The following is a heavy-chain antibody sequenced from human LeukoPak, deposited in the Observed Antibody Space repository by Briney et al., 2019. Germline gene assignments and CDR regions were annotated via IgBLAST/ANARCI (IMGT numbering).Heavy chain of an antibody. CDR2: IYYSGST. CDR3: ARDSRVKLSKDSSSWYFDY. Sequence: SETLSLTCTVSGGSISSSSYYWGWIRQPPGKGLEWIGSIYYSGSTYYNPSLKSRVTISVDTSKNQFSLKLSSLTAADTAVYYCARDSRVKLSKDSSSWYFDYWGQGTLVTVSS. J-gene: IGHJ4*02. V-gene: IGHV4-39*07. D-gene: IGHD6-13*01. CDR1: GGSISSSSYY.